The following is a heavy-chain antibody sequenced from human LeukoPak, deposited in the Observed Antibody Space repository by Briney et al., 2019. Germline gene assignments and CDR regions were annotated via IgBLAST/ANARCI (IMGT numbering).Heavy chain of an antibody. Sequence: GGSLRLSCAASGFTFSSYEMKWVRQAPGKGLEWVAVISYDGSNKYYADSVKGRFTISRDNSKNTLYLQMNSLRAEDTAVYYCARAYDSPFDYWGQGTLVTVSS. V-gene: IGHV3-30-3*01. D-gene: IGHD3-22*01. CDR3: ARAYDSPFDY. J-gene: IGHJ4*02. CDR1: GFTFSSYE. CDR2: ISYDGSNK.